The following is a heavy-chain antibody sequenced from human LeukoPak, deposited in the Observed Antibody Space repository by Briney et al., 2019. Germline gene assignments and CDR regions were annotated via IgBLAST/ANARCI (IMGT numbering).Heavy chain of an antibody. CDR2: IKQDGSKK. CDR3: AKGARLRVSCDY. J-gene: IGHJ4*02. D-gene: IGHD3-16*01. V-gene: IGHV3-7*03. Sequence: GGSLRLSCVASGFPFSSYWMTWVRQAPGKGLEWVANIKQDGSKKSYVDSVKGRFTISRDNAKNSLYLQMNSLRAEDTAVYYCAKGARLRVSCDYWGQGTLVTVSS. CDR1: GFPFSSYW.